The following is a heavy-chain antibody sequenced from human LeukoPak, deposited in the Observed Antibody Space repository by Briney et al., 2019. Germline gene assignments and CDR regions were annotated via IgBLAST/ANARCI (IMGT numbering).Heavy chain of an antibody. CDR2: IIPIFGTA. CDR3: ASVSGTYYYYYGMDV. V-gene: IGHV1-69*13. D-gene: IGHD2-15*01. CDR1: GGSFSSYA. Sequence: SVKVSCKASGGSFSSYAISWVRQAPGQGLEWMGGIIPIFGTANYAQKFQGRVTITADESTSTAYMELSSLRSEDTAVYYCASVSGTYYYYYGMDVWGQGTTVTVSS. J-gene: IGHJ6*02.